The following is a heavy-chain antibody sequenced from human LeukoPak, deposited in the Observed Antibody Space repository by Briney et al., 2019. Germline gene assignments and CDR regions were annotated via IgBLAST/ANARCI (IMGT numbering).Heavy chain of an antibody. CDR3: ARVALYQSLPFDL. D-gene: IGHD2-2*02. V-gene: IGHV3-53*01. CDR2: IDAGGST. Sequence: GGSLRLSCSASGFTVYNTYMSWVRQAPGKGLEWVSFIDAGGSTDYADSVKGRFTISRDNSNNTLYLQVNSLRAEDTAVYFCARVALYQSLPFDLWDQGSLVTVSS. J-gene: IGHJ5*02. CDR1: GFTVYNTY.